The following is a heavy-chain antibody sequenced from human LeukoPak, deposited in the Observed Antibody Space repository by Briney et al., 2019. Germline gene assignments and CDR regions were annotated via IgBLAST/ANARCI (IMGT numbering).Heavy chain of an antibody. CDR2: ISYDGSNK. V-gene: IGHV3-30*04. J-gene: IGHJ3*02. D-gene: IGHD3-22*01. CDR3: AKATTYYYDIYAFDI. CDR1: GFTFSSYA. Sequence: GGSLRLSCAASGFTFSSYAMHWVRQAPGKGLEWVAVISYDGSNKYYADSVKGRFTISRDNSKNTLYLQMNSLRAEDTAVYYCAKATTYYYDIYAFDIWGQGTMVTVSS.